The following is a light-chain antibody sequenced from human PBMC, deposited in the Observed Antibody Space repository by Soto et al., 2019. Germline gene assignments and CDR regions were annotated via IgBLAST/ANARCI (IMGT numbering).Light chain of an antibody. J-gene: IGKJ1*01. CDR1: QSISSW. Sequence: DIQMTQSPSTLSASVGDRVTFTCRASQSISSWLAWYQQKPGKAPKLRIHNASSLQSGVPSRLSGSGSWTEFTLTISSLQPDDFASYYCQQYSTYWTFGQGTKVEIK. CDR3: QQYSTYWT. V-gene: IGKV1-5*01. CDR2: NAS.